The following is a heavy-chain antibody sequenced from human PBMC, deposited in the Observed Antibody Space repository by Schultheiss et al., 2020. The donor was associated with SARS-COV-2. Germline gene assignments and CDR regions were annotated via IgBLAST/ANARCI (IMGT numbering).Heavy chain of an antibody. J-gene: IGHJ4*02. CDR3: ARDGASGAARHFDY. Sequence: GGSLRLSCAASGFTFSSYSMNWDRQAPGKGLEWVSSISSSSSYIYYADSVKGRFTISRDNAKNSLYLQMNSLRAEDTAVYYCARDGASGAARHFDYWGQGTLVTVSS. CDR1: GFTFSSYS. V-gene: IGHV3-21*01. D-gene: IGHD6-6*01. CDR2: ISSSSSYI.